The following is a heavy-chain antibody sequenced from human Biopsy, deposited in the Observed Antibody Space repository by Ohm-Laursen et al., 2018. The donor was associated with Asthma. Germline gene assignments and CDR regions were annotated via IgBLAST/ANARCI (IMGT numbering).Heavy chain of an antibody. D-gene: IGHD2-21*02. CDR2: ISFDGSNK. J-gene: IGHJ6*02. V-gene: IGHV3-30*03. Sequence: SLRLSCSASGFSFSRYGMHWVRQAPGKGPEWVAVISFDGSNKYYGDSVKGRFTIARDNSKNTVYLQMNSLRAEDTAVYYCASYEVVTAILPMDVWGQGTTVTVSS. CDR3: ASYEVVTAILPMDV. CDR1: GFSFSRYG.